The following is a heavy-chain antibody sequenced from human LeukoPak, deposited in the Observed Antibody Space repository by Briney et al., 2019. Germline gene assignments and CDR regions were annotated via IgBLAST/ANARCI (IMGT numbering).Heavy chain of an antibody. J-gene: IGHJ4*02. D-gene: IGHD3-10*01. Sequence: GASVKVSCKASSYTFTSYGISWVRQAPGQGLEWMGWISAYNGNTNYAQKLQGRVTMTTDTSTSTAYMELRSLRSDDTAVYYCARMAWFGELLLFDYWGQGTLVTVSS. V-gene: IGHV1-18*01. CDR2: ISAYNGNT. CDR1: SYTFTSYG. CDR3: ARMAWFGELLLFDY.